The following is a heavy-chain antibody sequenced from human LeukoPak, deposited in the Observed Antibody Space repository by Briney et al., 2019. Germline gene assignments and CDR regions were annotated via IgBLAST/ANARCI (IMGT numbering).Heavy chain of an antibody. CDR1: GGSISSGSYY. J-gene: IGHJ4*02. CDR3: ARERADFHFWSGYYDY. V-gene: IGHV4-61*02. D-gene: IGHD3-3*02. Sequence: SETLSLTCTVSGGSISSGSYYWSWIRQPAGKGLEWIRRIYTSGSANYNPSLKSRATISVDTSKNQFSLKLSSVTAADTAVYYCARERADFHFWSGYYDYWAQGTQVTVSS. CDR2: IYTSGSA.